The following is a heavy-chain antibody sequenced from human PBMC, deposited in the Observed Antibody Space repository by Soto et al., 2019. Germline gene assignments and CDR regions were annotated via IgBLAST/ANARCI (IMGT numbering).Heavy chain of an antibody. CDR3: ARDMIVVVITTSFY. CDR2: ISYDGSNK. J-gene: IGHJ4*02. CDR1: GFTFSSYA. V-gene: IGHV3-30-3*01. Sequence: GGSLRLSCAASGFTFSSYAMHWVRQAPGKGLEWVAVISYDGSNKYYADSVKGRFTISRDNSKNTLYLQMNSLRAEDTAVYYCARDMIVVVITTSFYWGQGTLVTVSS. D-gene: IGHD3-22*01.